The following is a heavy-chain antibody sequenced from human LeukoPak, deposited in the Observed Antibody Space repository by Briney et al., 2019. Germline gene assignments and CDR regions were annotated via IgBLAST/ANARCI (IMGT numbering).Heavy chain of an antibody. Sequence: PGGSLRLSCAASGFTFSSYAMSWVRQAPGKGLEWVSAISGSGGSTYYADSVKGRFTISRDNSKNTPYLQMNSLRAEDTAVYYCAKDGAITMIVVPFDYWGQGTLVTVSS. CDR1: GFTFSSYA. CDR3: AKDGAITMIVVPFDY. D-gene: IGHD3-22*01. J-gene: IGHJ4*02. CDR2: ISGSGGST. V-gene: IGHV3-23*01.